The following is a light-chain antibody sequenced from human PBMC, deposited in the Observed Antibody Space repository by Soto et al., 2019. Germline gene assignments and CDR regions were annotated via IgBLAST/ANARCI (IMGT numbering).Light chain of an antibody. Sequence: QSVLTQPPSVSGAPGQRVTISCTGSSSNIVAGYDVHWYQQLPGTAPKLLIYGNNNRPSGVPDRFSGSKSGTSASLAITGLQAEDDADYYCQSYDSGLSARVFGGGTKLTVL. J-gene: IGLJ3*02. CDR3: QSYDSGLSARV. CDR1: SSNIVAGYD. CDR2: GNN. V-gene: IGLV1-40*01.